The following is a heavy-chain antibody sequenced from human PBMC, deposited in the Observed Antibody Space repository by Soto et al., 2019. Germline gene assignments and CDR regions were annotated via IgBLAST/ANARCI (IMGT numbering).Heavy chain of an antibody. J-gene: IGHJ5*02. CDR1: GFTFSSYS. V-gene: IGHV3-21*01. Sequence: GGSLRLSCAASGFTFSSYSMNWVRQAPGKGLEWVSSISSSSSYIYYADSVKGRFTISRDNAKNSLYLQMNSLRAEDTAVYYCARGSTIWFGEFDPWGQGTLVTVSS. D-gene: IGHD3-10*01. CDR2: ISSSSSYI. CDR3: ARGSTIWFGEFDP.